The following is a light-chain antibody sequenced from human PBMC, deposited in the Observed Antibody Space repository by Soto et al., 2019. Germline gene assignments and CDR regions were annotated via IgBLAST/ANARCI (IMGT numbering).Light chain of an antibody. J-gene: IGKJ4*01. V-gene: IGKV3-20*01. CDR1: QSVSSSY. Sequence: DIVLTQSPGTLSLSPGERATLSCRASQSVSSSYLAWYQHKPGQAPRLLIYGASTRATGIPDRFRGSGSETDFTLTISGLDPEDFAVYYCQQRGTFGGGTKVEIK. CDR2: GAS. CDR3: QQRGT.